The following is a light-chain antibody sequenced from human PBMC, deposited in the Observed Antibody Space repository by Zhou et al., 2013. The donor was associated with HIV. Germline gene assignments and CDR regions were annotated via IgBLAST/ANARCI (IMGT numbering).Light chain of an antibody. V-gene: IGKV1-33*01. Sequence: QLTQSPSSLSVSVGDRVSITCRATQGIGNSLNWYQQKPGKAPKLLIYDASNLETGVPSRFSGSRSGTDFTFTISSLQPEDFATYYCQHYHHLPPYTFGPGTKLDMK. J-gene: IGKJ2*01. CDR1: QGIGNS. CDR3: QHYHHLPPYT. CDR2: DAS.